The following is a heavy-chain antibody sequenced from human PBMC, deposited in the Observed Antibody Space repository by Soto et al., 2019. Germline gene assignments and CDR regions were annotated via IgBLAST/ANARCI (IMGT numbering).Heavy chain of an antibody. D-gene: IGHD4-17*01. CDR2: ISYDGSNK. V-gene: IGHV3-30*18. J-gene: IGHJ4*02. Sequence: GGSLRLSCAASGFTFSSYGMHWVRQAPGKGLEWVAVISYDGSNKYYADSVKGRFTISRDNSKNTLYLQMNSLRAEDTAVYYCAKDLSRVSTVTTHFDYWGQGTLVTVYS. CDR3: AKDLSRVSTVTTHFDY. CDR1: GFTFSSYG.